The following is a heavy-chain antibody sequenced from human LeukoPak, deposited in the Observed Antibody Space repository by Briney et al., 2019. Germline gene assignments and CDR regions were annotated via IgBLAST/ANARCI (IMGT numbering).Heavy chain of an antibody. Sequence: GGSLRLSCAVSGFSLNNYWMSWVRQAPGKGLEWVAHIKQDGSEKYYVDSVKGRFSISRDNAKNSLYLQMNSLRAEDTAVYYCARDYDFWSGYLDYWGQGTLVTVSS. V-gene: IGHV3-7*05. J-gene: IGHJ4*02. CDR3: ARDYDFWSGYLDY. CDR2: IKQDGSEK. CDR1: GFSLNNYW. D-gene: IGHD3-3*01.